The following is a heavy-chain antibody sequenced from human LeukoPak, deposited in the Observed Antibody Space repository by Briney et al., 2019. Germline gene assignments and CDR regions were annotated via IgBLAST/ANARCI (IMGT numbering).Heavy chain of an antibody. D-gene: IGHD3-16*01. Sequence: KPGGSLRLSCAASGFTFSDYYMSWIRQAPGKGLEWVSYISSSGSTIYYADSVKGRFTISRDNAKNSLYLQMNSLRAEDTAVYYCASMTRRLAAFDIWGQGTMVTVSS. CDR2: ISSSGSTI. J-gene: IGHJ3*02. V-gene: IGHV3-11*04. CDR3: ASMTRRLAAFDI. CDR1: GFTFSDYY.